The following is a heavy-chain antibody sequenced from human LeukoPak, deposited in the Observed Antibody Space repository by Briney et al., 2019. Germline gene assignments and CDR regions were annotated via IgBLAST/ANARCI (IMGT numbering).Heavy chain of an antibody. CDR3: AKESVWFGDVLGGLDV. J-gene: IGHJ6*02. V-gene: IGHV3-23*01. CDR1: GFTFSSYA. Sequence: PGGSLRLPCAASGFTFSSYAMSWVRQAPGKGLEWVSAISGSGGSTYYADSVKGRFTVSRDISKNTLSLQMNALRTEDTAVYYCAKESVWFGDVLGGLDVWGQGTTVIVSS. CDR2: ISGSGGST. D-gene: IGHD3-10*01.